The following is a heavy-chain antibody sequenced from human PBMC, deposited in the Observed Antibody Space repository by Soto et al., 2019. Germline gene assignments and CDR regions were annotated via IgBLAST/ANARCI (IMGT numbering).Heavy chain of an antibody. CDR1: GGTFSGYY. D-gene: IGHD3-10*01. Sequence: SETLSLTCAAYGGTFSGYYLTWIRQPPGKGLEWIGEINHSGSTNYNPSLKSRVTISVDTSKNQFSLRLASVAAADTAVYYCAIGRGVRGNIITTYYYYCLDVWGQGTTVTAP. CDR3: AIGRGVRGNIITTYYYYCLDV. CDR2: INHSGST. J-gene: IGHJ6*02. V-gene: IGHV4-34*01.